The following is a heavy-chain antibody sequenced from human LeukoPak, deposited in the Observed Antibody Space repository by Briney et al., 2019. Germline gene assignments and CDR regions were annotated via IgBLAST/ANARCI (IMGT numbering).Heavy chain of an antibody. J-gene: IGHJ4*02. V-gene: IGHV3-23*01. CDR2: ISDSGGST. Sequence: GGSLRLSRAASGFTLSSYAMSWVRQAPGQGLEWVSTISDSGGSTYYADSVKGRFTLSRDNSKSTLSLQMNSLRADDTAVYYCATQNFDYWGQGTLVTVSS. CDR1: GFTLSSYA. CDR3: ATQNFDY.